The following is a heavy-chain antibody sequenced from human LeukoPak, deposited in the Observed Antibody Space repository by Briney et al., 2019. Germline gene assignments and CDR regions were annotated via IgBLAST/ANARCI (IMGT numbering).Heavy chain of an antibody. V-gene: IGHV3-30*04. Sequence: GASLRLSCAASGFTFSSYAMHWVRQAPGKGLEWVAVISYDGSNKYYADSVKGRFTTSRDNSKNTLYLQMNSLRAEHTAVYYCARENGRSGYCSGGSCSGGMDVWGKGTTVTVSS. J-gene: IGHJ6*04. CDR3: ARENGRSGYCSGGSCSGGMDV. CDR2: ISYDGSNK. CDR1: GFTFSSYA. D-gene: IGHD2-15*01.